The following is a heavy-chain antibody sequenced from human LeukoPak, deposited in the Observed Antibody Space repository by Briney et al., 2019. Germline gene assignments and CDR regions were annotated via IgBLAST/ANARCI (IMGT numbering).Heavy chain of an antibody. CDR2: IRSKANSYAT. CDR1: GFTFSGSA. J-gene: IGHJ4*02. D-gene: IGHD1-26*01. V-gene: IGHV3-73*01. CDR3: TSLSLVGATYYFDY. Sequence: GGSLRLSCAASGFTFSGSAMHWVRQASGEGLEWVGRIRSKANSYATAYAASVKGRFTISRDDSKNTAYLQMNSLKTEDTAVYYCTSLSLVGATYYFDYWGQGTLVTVSS.